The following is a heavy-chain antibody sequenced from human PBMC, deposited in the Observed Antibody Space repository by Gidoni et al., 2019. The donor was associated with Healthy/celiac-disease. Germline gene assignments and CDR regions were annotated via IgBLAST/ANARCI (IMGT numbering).Heavy chain of an antibody. D-gene: IGHD6-6*01. V-gene: IGHV3-9*01. CDR1: GFPVDDYA. Sequence: EVQLVESGGGLVQPGRSLRLSCAASGFPVDDYAMHWVRPAPGKGLEWVSGISWNSGSIGYADSVKGRFTISRDNAKNSLYLQMNSLRAEDTALYYCATGLASIAARPGYWGQGTLVTVSS. CDR3: ATGLASIAARPGY. J-gene: IGHJ4*02. CDR2: ISWNSGSI.